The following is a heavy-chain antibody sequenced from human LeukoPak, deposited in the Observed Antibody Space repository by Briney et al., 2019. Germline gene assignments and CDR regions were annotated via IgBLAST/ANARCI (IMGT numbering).Heavy chain of an antibody. Sequence: GASVKVSCKASGNSFNTYGISWLRQAPGQGLEWMGWINVNTKYARKFQGRVTMTTDTSTSTAYMELRSLRSDDTAVYFCARAPRCNTECCNSWFDPWGQGTLVTVSS. CDR3: ARAPRCNTECCNSWFDP. V-gene: IGHV1-18*01. CDR1: GNSFNTYG. CDR2: INVNT. D-gene: IGHD2/OR15-2a*01. J-gene: IGHJ5*02.